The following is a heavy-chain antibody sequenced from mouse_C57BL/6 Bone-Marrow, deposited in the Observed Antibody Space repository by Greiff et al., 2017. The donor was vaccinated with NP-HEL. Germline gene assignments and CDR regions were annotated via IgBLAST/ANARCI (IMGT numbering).Heavy chain of an antibody. J-gene: IGHJ1*03. CDR1: GFTFSDYG. D-gene: IGHD1-2*01. V-gene: IGHV5-17*01. Sequence: EVHLVESGGGLVKPGGSLKLSCAASGFTFSDYGMHWVRQAPEKGLEWVAYISSGSSTIYYADTVKGRFTISRDNAKNTLFLQMTSLRSEDTAMYYCARPELRREGYFDVWGTGTTVTVSS. CDR3: ARPELRREGYFDV. CDR2: ISSGSSTI.